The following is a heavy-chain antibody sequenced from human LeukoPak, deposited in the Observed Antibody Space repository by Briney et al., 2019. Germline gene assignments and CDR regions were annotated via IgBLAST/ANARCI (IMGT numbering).Heavy chain of an antibody. D-gene: IGHD3-9*01. CDR3: ARDDYDILTGYETREHWFDP. V-gene: IGHV4-34*01. CDR2: INNSGST. Sequence: PSETLSLTCAVYGGSFSGYSWSWIRQPPGKGLEWIGEINNSGSTNYNPSLKSRVTISVDTSKNQFSLKLSSVTAADTAVYYCARDDYDILTGYETREHWFDPWGQGTLVTVSS. J-gene: IGHJ5*02. CDR1: GGSFSGYS.